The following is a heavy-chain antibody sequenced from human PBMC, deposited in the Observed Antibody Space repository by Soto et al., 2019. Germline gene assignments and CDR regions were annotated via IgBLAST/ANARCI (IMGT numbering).Heavy chain of an antibody. D-gene: IGHD2-21*01. CDR2: IYWDDDE. CDR1: GFSLTTSGVG. CDR3: AHRPGEGCFDD. J-gene: IGHJ4*02. Sequence: QITLKESGPTLVKPTQTLTLTCTFSGFSLTTSGVGVGWIRQPPGKALEWLALIYWDDDERYTPSLESRLTITTDTSKNQVVLTMTNMDPVDTATYYCAHRPGEGCFDDWDQGTLVTVAS. V-gene: IGHV2-5*02.